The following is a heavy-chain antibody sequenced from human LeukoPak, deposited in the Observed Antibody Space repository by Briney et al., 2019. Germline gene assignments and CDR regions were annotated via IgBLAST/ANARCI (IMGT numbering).Heavy chain of an antibody. CDR2: ISGSGGST. D-gene: IGHD3-22*01. J-gene: IGHJ4*02. CDR1: GFTFSSYA. Sequence: GGSLRLSCAASGFTFSSYAMSWVRQAPGKGLEWVSGISGSGGSTYYADSVKGRFTISRDNAKNSLYLQMNSLRAEDTAVYYCARRAGNSSAYDYWGQGTLVTVSS. V-gene: IGHV3-23*01. CDR3: ARRAGNSSAYDY.